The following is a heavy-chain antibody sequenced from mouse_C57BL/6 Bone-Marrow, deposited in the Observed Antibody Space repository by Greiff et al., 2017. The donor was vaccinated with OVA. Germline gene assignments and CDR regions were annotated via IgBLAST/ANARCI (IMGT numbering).Heavy chain of an antibody. CDR1: GYTFTSYW. Sequence: QVQLQQPGAELVKPGASVKLSCKASGYTFTSYWMHWVKQRPGQGLEWIGMIHPNSGSTNYNEKFKSKATLTVDKSSSTAYMQLSSLTSEDSAVYYCARSGLYYDGNTFAYWGQGTLVTVSA. D-gene: IGHD1-1*01. V-gene: IGHV1-64*01. CDR3: ARSGLYYDGNTFAY. CDR2: IHPNSGST. J-gene: IGHJ3*01.